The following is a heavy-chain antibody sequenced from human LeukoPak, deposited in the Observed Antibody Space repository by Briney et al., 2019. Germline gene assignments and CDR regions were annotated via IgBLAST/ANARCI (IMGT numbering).Heavy chain of an antibody. V-gene: IGHV4-38-2*02. D-gene: IGHD1-7*01. J-gene: IGHJ4*02. CDR1: GYSISSGYY. CDR2: IYHSGST. Sequence: SETLSLTCTVSGYSISSGYYWGWIRQPPGEGLEWIGSIYHSGSTYYNPSLKSRVTISVDTSKNQFSLKLSSVTAADTAVYYCARDLGGGTTSYWGQGTLVTVSS. CDR3: ARDLGGGTTSY.